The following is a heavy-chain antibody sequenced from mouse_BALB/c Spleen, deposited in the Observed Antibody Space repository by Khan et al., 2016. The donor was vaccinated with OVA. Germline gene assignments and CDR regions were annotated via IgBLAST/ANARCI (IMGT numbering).Heavy chain of an antibody. CDR3: ARGSGNSRFAY. J-gene: IGHJ3*01. D-gene: IGHD1-3*01. Sequence: QVQLQQPGAELVRPGVSVKISCKGSGYTFTDYAMHWMKQSHAKSLEWIGVISTYYGDASYNQKFKGKATMTVDKSSSTAYMELARLTSEDSAIYYCARGSGNSRFAYWGQGTLVTVSA. CDR2: ISTYYGDA. CDR1: GYTFTDYA. V-gene: IGHV1S137*01.